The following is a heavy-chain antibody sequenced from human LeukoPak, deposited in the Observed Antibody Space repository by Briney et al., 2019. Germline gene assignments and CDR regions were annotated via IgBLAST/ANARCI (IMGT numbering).Heavy chain of an antibody. CDR1: GFTISRYY. V-gene: IGHV3-48*04. J-gene: IGHJ4*02. D-gene: IGHD3-3*01. Sequence: GGSLTLSCTVSGFTISRYYMNWVRQAPGKGLEWVSYISSSGSTVYYADSVKGRFTISRDNAKNSLYLQMNRLRAEDTAVYLRAMECRRGWYTGYCGQGTLVTVSS. CDR2: ISSSGSTV. CDR3: AMECRRGWYTGY.